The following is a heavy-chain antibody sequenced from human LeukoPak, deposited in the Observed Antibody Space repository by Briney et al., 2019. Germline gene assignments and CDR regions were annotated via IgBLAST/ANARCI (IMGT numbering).Heavy chain of an antibody. CDR2: ISHRGST. CDR3: ARDPTTVVTTPYYFDD. D-gene: IGHD4-23*01. Sequence: SETLSLTCAVSGGSFIGYHWNWIRQPPGKGLEWIGEISHRGSTNYNPSPKSRVTLSVDTSKNQFSLRLRSVTVADTAVYYCARDPTTVVTTPYYFDDWGQGTLVTVSS. V-gene: IGHV4-34*01. CDR1: GGSFIGYH. J-gene: IGHJ4*02.